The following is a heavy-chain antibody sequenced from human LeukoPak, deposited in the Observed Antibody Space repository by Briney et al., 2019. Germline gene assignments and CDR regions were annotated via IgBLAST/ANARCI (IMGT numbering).Heavy chain of an antibody. D-gene: IGHD5-24*01. CDR3: ARTKENLENWFDP. Sequence: ASVKVSCKASGYTFTGYYMHWVRQAPGQGLEWMGWINPNSGGTNYAQKFQGRVTMTRDTSISTAYMELSRLRSDDTAVYYCARTKENLENWFDPWGQGTLVTVSS. V-gene: IGHV1-2*02. J-gene: IGHJ5*02. CDR1: GYTFTGYY. CDR2: INPNSGGT.